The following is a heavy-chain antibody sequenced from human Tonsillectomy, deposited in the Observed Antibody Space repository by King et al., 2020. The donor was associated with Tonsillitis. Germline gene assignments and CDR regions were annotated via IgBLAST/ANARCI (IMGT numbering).Heavy chain of an antibody. D-gene: IGHD1-26*01. CDR3: AGAFCGCYFTLYYDMDL. J-gene: IGHJ6*02. CDR2: INPNSGDT. V-gene: IGHV1-2*02. Sequence: QLVQSGAEVKKPGASVKVSCKASGYTFTAYYMHWVRQAPGQGLEWMGWINPNSGDTKYTQKFQSRVTMTRDTSISTAYMEVSRLRSDDTAVYYCAGAFCGCYFTLYYDMDLWGQGTTVTVSS. CDR1: GYTFTAYY.